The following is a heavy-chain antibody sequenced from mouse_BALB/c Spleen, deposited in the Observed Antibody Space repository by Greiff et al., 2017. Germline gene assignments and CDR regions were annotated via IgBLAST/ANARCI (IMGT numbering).Heavy chain of an antibody. Sequence: EVKLVESGPGLVKPSQSLSLTCTVTGYSITSDYAWNWIRQFPGNKLEWMGYISYSGSTSYNPSLKSRISITRDTSKNQFFLQLNSVTTEDTATYYCARAARATNAMDYWGQGTSVTVSS. D-gene: IGHD3-1*01. CDR3: ARAARATNAMDY. CDR2: ISYSGST. V-gene: IGHV3-2*02. J-gene: IGHJ4*01. CDR1: GYSITSDYA.